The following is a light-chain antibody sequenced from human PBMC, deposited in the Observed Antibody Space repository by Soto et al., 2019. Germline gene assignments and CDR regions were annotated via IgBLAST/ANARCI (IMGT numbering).Light chain of an antibody. V-gene: IGKV3-11*01. Sequence: EIVLTQSPATLSLSPGKRATLSCRASQSVNSYLAWYQQNPGQAPRLLIHDASNRATGIPARFSGSGSGTDFTLTISSLEPEDSGIYYCQDRSNWPLFTFGGGTKVDI. CDR3: QDRSNWPLFT. CDR2: DAS. CDR1: QSVNSY. J-gene: IGKJ4*01.